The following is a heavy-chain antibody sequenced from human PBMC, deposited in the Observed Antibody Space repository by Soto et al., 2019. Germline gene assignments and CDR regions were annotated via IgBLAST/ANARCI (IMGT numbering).Heavy chain of an antibody. D-gene: IGHD3-3*01. CDR2: INAGNGNT. Sequence: ASVKVSCKASGYTFTSYAMHWVRQAPGQRLEWMGWINAGNGNTKYSQKFQGRVTITRDTSTSTAYMELRSLRSDDTAVYYCAREVYDFWSGPKHYYGMDVWGQGTTVTVSS. J-gene: IGHJ6*02. CDR1: GYTFTSYA. CDR3: AREVYDFWSGPKHYYGMDV. V-gene: IGHV1-3*01.